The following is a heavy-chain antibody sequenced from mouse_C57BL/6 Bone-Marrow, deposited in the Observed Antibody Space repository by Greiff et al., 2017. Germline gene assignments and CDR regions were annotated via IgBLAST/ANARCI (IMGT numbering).Heavy chain of an antibody. Sequence: QVQLQQPGAVLVRPGASVKVSCKTSGYTFTSYWMHWVKQRPGQGLEWIGGIHPADSDTNYNQKFKGKATLTVDKSASTAYMQLSSLTNEDSAVYYCARKKVNTHNYAMDYWGQGTTLTVSS. V-gene: IGHV1-74*01. CDR2: IHPADSDT. CDR1: GYTFTSYW. CDR3: ARKKVNTHNYAMDY. J-gene: IGHJ4*01. D-gene: IGHD2-1*01.